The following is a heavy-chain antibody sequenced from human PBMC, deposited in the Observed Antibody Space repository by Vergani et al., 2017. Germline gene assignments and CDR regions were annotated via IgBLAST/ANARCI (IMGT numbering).Heavy chain of an antibody. J-gene: IGHJ6*03. CDR3: VKGAGSPNFYYYYMDV. Sequence: EVRLVESGGRLVQPGRSLRLSCAASVFTFDDYAMHWVRQIPGKGLEWVSGISWSSDSIGYADSVKGRFSISRDNARNSLYLQMNSLKTEDTALYYCVKGAGSPNFYYYYMDVWGKGTAVTVSS. V-gene: IGHV3-9*01. CDR2: ISWSSDSI. D-gene: IGHD6-6*01. CDR1: VFTFDDYA.